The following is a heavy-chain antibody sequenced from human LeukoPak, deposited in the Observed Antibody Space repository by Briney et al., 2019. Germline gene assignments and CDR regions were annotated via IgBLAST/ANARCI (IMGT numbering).Heavy chain of an antibody. D-gene: IGHD1-26*01. Sequence: GGSLRLSCAASVFTFSTYAMHWVRQAPGKGLEYVSAISSNGGSTYYANSVKGRFTISRDNSKNTLYLHMGSLRAEDMAVYYCARRGSYYGDSMDYWGQGTLVTVSS. CDR3: ARRGSYYGDSMDY. CDR2: ISSNGGST. CDR1: VFTFSTYA. J-gene: IGHJ4*02. V-gene: IGHV3-64*01.